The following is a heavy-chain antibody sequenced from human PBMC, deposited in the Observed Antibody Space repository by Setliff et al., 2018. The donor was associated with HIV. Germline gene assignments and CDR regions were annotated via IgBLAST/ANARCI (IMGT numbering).Heavy chain of an antibody. CDR1: GGSFSGYY. CDR3: ARDLRGDSVPATAAKSFDI. CDR2: INDSGST. D-gene: IGHD2-21*02. J-gene: IGHJ3*02. Sequence: PSETLSLTCAVYGGSFSGYYWGWIRQPPGKGLEWIGEINDSGSTNNNPSLKSRVAMSVDTSKNHFSLKLSSVTAADTAVYYCARDLRGDSVPATAAKSFDIWGQGTLVTVSS. V-gene: IGHV4-34*01.